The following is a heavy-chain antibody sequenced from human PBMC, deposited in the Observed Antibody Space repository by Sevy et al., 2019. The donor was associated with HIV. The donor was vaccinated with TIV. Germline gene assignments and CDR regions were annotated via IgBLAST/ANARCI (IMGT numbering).Heavy chain of an antibody. J-gene: IGHJ6*02. D-gene: IGHD2-2*01. CDR2: IKKDGSEK. CDR3: ARDCSSTNCLWGLDV. V-gene: IGHV3-7*03. CDR1: GFTFSRYW. Sequence: GGSLRLSCAASGFTFSRYWMSWVRQAPGKGLEWVANIKKDGSEKYYVDSVKGRFTISRDNAKNSLYLQMNSRRAEDTDLYYCARDCSSTNCLWGLDVWGQGTTVTVSS.